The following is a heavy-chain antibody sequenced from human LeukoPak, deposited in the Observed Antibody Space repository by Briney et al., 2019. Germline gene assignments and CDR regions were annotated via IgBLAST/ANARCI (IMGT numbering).Heavy chain of an antibody. CDR1: RGSTRAGVDNT. Sequence: SQTLSPTSTLSRGSTRAGVDNTSSIRKPPGKGLEWIGRICDSGSTKYNPSLKSRVTMSVDTSKNQFSLKLSSVTAADTAVYYRAWDTRVTKDAFEIWGRGTRVTVSS. CDR2: ICDSGST. V-gene: IGHV4-61*02. D-gene: IGHD4-17*01. J-gene: IGHJ3*02. CDR3: AWDTRVTKDAFEI.